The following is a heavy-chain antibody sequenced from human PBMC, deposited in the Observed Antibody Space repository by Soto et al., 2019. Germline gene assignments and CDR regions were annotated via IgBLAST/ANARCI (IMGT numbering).Heavy chain of an antibody. CDR1: GGTFSSYA. D-gene: IGHD3-22*01. CDR2: IIPIFGTA. V-gene: IGHV1-69*13. Sequence: GASVKVSCKASGGTFSSYAISWVRQAPGQGLEWMGGIIPIFGTANYAQKFQGRVTITADESTSTAYMELSSLRSEDTAVYYCARGKSGYYLEYFQLWGQGTLVTVSS. J-gene: IGHJ1*01. CDR3: ARGKSGYYLEYFQL.